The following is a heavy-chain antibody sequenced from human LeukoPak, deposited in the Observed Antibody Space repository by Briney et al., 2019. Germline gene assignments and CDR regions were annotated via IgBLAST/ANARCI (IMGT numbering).Heavy chain of an antibody. CDR3: AKDSAGFDP. J-gene: IGHJ5*02. CDR2: ISWNSGSI. Sequence: GRSLRLSCAASGFTFDDYAMHWVRQAPVKGLEWVSGISWNSGSIGYADSVKGRFTISRDNAKNSLYLQMNSLRAEDTALYYCAKDSAGFDPWGQGTLVTVSS. V-gene: IGHV3-9*01. CDR1: GFTFDDYA. D-gene: IGHD2-15*01.